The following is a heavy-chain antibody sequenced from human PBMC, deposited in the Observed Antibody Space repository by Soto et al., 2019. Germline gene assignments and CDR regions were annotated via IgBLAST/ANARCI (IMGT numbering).Heavy chain of an antibody. CDR3: AKAGTHSYFDY. CDR2: LSASGGNT. D-gene: IGHD1-1*01. V-gene: IGHV3-23*01. J-gene: IGHJ4*02. Sequence: EVQLLESGGGLVQPGGSLRLSCAASGFTFSIYAMNWVRQAPGKGLEWVSALSASGGNTYYADSVKGRFTLSRDNSKNTLYLQTNSLRAEDTAVYYCAKAGTHSYFDYWGQGTLVTVSS. CDR1: GFTFSIYA.